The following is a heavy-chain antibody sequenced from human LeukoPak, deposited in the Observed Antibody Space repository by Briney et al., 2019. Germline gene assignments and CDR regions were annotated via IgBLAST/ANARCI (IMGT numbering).Heavy chain of an antibody. J-gene: IGHJ4*02. V-gene: IGHV3-23*01. CDR2: TGASGITT. Sequence: GGSLRLSCAASGFTFNNYAMSWVRQAPGQGLEWVSGTGASGITTHYAGSVKGRFTLSRDNSQNTLSLQMNGLTAEDTAVYYCAKVSGWSWFDYWGQGTLVTVSS. CDR3: AKVSGWSWFDY. CDR1: GFTFNNYA. D-gene: IGHD6-19*01.